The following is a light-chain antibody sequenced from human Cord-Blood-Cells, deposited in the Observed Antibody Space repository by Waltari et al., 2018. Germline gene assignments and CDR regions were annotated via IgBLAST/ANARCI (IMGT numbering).Light chain of an antibody. CDR3: SSYTSSSTWV. Sequence: QPSLSHPASAYRAPAQSITITCAGTSSDVGGYTSVPWYQQHPGKAPKLMIYDVSNRPSGVSNRFFGSKSGNTASLTISGLQAEDEADYYCSSYTSSSTWVFGGGTKLAVL. J-gene: IGLJ3*02. CDR2: DVS. V-gene: IGLV2-14*01. CDR1: SSDVGGYTS.